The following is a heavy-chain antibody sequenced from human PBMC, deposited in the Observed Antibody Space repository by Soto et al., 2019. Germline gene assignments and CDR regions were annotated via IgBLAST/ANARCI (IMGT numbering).Heavy chain of an antibody. Sequence: PSETLSLTCTVSGGSITNYYWSWIRQPPGKRLEWIGYIYDDGSTTYNPSLNSRVTVSVDTSKHQFSLKLSSVTAADTAVYYCARHISGSYSSGYFDYWGQGTLVTVSS. V-gene: IGHV4-59*08. J-gene: IGHJ4*02. D-gene: IGHD6-6*01. CDR2: IYDDGST. CDR1: GGSITNYY. CDR3: ARHISGSYSSGYFDY.